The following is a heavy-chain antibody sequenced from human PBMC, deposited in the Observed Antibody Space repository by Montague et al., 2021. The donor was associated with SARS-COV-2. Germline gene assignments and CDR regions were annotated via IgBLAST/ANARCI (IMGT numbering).Heavy chain of an antibody. J-gene: IGHJ4*02. V-gene: IGHV4-34*01. CDR1: GGSFHIFS. Sequence: SETLSLTCAVYGGSFHIFSWGWIRQSPGKGLEWIGEVDHGGKTNYIPSLKSRVTISVDTSKDQFSLNLTSVTAAGAAMYYCARGTRVVGVTPGFRWWGQGTQVAVSS. CDR2: VDHGGKT. CDR3: ARGTRVVGVTPGFRW. D-gene: IGHD1-26*01.